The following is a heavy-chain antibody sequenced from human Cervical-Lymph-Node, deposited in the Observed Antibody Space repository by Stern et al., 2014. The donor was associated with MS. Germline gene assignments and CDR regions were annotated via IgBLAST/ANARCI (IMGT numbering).Heavy chain of an antibody. D-gene: IGHD1-20*01. Sequence: QVQLVQSGAEVKKPGSSVKVSCKASGGTFSSYAISWVRQAPGQGLEWMGGIIPIFGTANYAQKFQGRVTITADESTSTAYMELSSLRSEDTAVYYCERDLAEYNWNDPGFDPWGQGTLVTVSS. CDR1: GGTFSSYA. CDR3: ERDLAEYNWNDPGFDP. CDR2: IIPIFGTA. V-gene: IGHV1-69*01. J-gene: IGHJ5*02.